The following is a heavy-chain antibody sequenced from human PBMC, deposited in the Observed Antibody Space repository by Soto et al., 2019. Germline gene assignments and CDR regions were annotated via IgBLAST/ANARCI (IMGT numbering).Heavy chain of an antibody. J-gene: IGHJ6*02. CDR1: GDSVSSNSAA. Sequence: SQTLSLTCAISGDSVSSNSAAWNWIRQSPSRGLEWLGRTYYRSKWYNDYAVSAKSRITINPDTSKNQFSLQLNSVTPEDTAVYYCARDLTTVRYYYYYYGMDVWGQGTTVTVSS. D-gene: IGHD4-17*01. V-gene: IGHV6-1*01. CDR3: ARDLTTVRYYYYYYGMDV. CDR2: TYYRSKWYN.